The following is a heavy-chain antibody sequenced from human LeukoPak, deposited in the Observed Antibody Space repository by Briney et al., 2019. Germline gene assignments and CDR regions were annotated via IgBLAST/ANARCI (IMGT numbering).Heavy chain of an antibody. CDR1: GFTFSTYT. Sequence: GGSLRLSCAASGFTFSTYTMTWVRQAPGRGLEWVSSIGISYSDVYYAASVEGRFTVSRDNARNSLFLQMDSLRAEDTGIYYCARESREKTSSGSRWGLLYSYYMDVWAKGSRVIVSS. J-gene: IGHJ6*03. CDR2: IGISYSDV. CDR3: ARESREKTSSGSRWGLLYSYYMDV. D-gene: IGHD1-26*01. V-gene: IGHV3-21*06.